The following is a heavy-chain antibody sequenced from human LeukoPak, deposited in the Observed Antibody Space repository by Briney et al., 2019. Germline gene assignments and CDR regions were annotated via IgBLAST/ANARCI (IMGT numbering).Heavy chain of an antibody. CDR1: GFTFSSYW. V-gene: IGHV3-7*05. CDR2: LKQDGGEK. CDR3: AREGYYDSSGFLGFYYYGMDV. D-gene: IGHD3-22*01. Sequence: PGGSLRLSCAASGFTFSSYWMSWVRQAPGKGLEWVANLKQDGGEKYYVDSVKGRFTISRDNAKNSLYLQMNSLRAEDTAVYYCAREGYYDSSGFLGFYYYGMDVWGQGTTVIVSS. J-gene: IGHJ6*02.